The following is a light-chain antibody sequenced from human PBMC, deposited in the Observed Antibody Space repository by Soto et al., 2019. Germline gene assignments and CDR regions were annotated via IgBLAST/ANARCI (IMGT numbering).Light chain of an antibody. CDR1: RSNIGADYD. Sequence: QAVVTQPPSVSGAPGQTVTISCTGSRSNIGADYDVHWYQQVPGAAPKLLIYGNWNRPSGVPDRFSGSKSVASASLAITGLQAEDEADYYCQSYDVTLDAGVFGGGTQLTVL. V-gene: IGLV1-40*03. J-gene: IGLJ7*01. CDR3: QSYDVTLDAGV. CDR2: GNW.